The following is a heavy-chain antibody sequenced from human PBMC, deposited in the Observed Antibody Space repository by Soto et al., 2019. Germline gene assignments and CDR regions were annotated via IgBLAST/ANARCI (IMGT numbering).Heavy chain of an antibody. J-gene: IGHJ6*02. V-gene: IGHV3-7*01. CDR3: AREYCSSTSCYEIFGSYYGMDV. CDR2: VKQDGMGK. Sequence: MTGARPAKGKGREWVANVKQDGMGKYSVDSVKGRFTIPRDNAKNSLYLQMNSLRAEDTAVYYCAREYCSSTSCYEIFGSYYGMDVWGQGTTVTVSS. D-gene: IGHD2-2*01.